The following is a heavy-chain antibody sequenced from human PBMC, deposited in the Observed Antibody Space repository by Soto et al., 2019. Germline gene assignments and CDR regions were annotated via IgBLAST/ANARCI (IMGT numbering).Heavy chain of an antibody. V-gene: IGHV1-69*01. Sequence: QVQLVQSGAEVKKPGSSVKVSCKASGDTDTNYVISWVRQAPGQGLEWVGGIFPKFGTTYSAQKLQDRLTITADESTSTVYMQLSSLRLDDTAVYYCAAEMTFGKLSVVWGQGTTVTVSS. CDR3: AAEMTFGKLSVV. D-gene: IGHD3-16*02. CDR2: IFPKFGTT. CDR1: GDTDTNYV. J-gene: IGHJ6*02.